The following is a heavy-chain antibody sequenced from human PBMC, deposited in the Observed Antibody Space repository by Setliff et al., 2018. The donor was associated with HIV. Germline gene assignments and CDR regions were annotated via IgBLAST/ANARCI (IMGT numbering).Heavy chain of an antibody. CDR2: IYYIGNT. J-gene: IGHJ4*02. Sequence: SETLSLTCTVSGDSISSGGYYWSWIRQPPGKGLEWIGYIYYIGNTDYNPSLKSRVTISLDTSKNQFFLRLSSVTAADTAVYYCAAATTLDYWGQGTLVTVSS. CDR3: AAATTLDY. CDR1: GDSISSGGYY. V-gene: IGHV4-30-4*08. D-gene: IGHD1-26*01.